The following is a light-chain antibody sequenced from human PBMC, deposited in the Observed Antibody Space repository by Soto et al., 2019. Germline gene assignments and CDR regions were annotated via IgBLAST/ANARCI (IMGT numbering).Light chain of an antibody. V-gene: IGKV3-11*01. CDR2: YAS. CDR3: QQRSTWPLFT. Sequence: VLTQSPATLFLSPGERATLSCRASQTVSRYLAWYQQKPGQAPRLLIYYASNRATGIPVRFSGSGSGTDYTLTISSLEPEDFAVYYCQQRSTWPLFTFGGGTKVEI. J-gene: IGKJ4*01. CDR1: QTVSRY.